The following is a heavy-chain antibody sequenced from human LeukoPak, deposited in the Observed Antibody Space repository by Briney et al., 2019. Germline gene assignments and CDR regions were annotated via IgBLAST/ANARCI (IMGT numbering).Heavy chain of an antibody. Sequence: ASVKVSCKASGYTFTGYYMHWVRQAPGQGLEWMGRINPSNGGTNYAQKFQGRVTITADESTSTAYMELSSLRSEDTAVYYCATPSSGWYRIGGYFDYWGQGTLVTVSS. CDR1: GYTFTGYY. D-gene: IGHD6-19*01. V-gene: IGHV1-2*06. CDR2: INPSNGGT. CDR3: ATPSSGWYRIGGYFDY. J-gene: IGHJ4*02.